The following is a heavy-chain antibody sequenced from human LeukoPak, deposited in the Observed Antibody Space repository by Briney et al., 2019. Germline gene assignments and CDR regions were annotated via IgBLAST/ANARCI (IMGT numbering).Heavy chain of an antibody. V-gene: IGHV3-30*02. CDR2: IRYDGSNK. D-gene: IGHD3-22*01. CDR1: GFTFSSYG. CDR3: AKDSTHYRVWDDYDSTGLTY. J-gene: IGHJ4*02. Sequence: GGSLRLSCAASGFTFSSYGMHWVRQAPGKGLEWVAFIRYDGSNKYYADSVKGRVTISRDNSKNTLYLQMNSLRAEDTAVYYCAKDSTHYRVWDDYDSTGLTYWGQGTLVTVSS.